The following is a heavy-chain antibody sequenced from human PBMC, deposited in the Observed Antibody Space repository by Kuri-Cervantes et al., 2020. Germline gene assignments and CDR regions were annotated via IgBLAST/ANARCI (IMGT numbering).Heavy chain of an antibody. CDR1: GITFSSYA. Sequence: GESLKISCAASGITFSSYAMHWVRQAPGKGLEWVAVISYGGSNKYYADSVEGRFTISRDNSKNTLYLQMNSLRAEDTAVYYCARGLRFLEWFDYYYMDVWGKGTTVTVSS. CDR2: ISYGGSNK. V-gene: IGHV3-30*07. D-gene: IGHD3-3*01. J-gene: IGHJ6*03. CDR3: ARGLRFLEWFDYYYMDV.